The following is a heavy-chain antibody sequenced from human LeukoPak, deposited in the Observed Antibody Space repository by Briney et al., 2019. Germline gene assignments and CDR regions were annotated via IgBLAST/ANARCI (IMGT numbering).Heavy chain of an antibody. CDR2: ISSSSSYI. V-gene: IGHV3-21*01. Sequence: GGSLRLSCAASGFTFSSYSMNWVRQAPGKGLEWVSSISSSSSYIYYADSVKGRFTISRDNSKNTLYLQMNSLRAEDTAVYYCARVTVAYFDYWGQGTLVTVSS. CDR1: GFTFSSYS. J-gene: IGHJ4*02. CDR3: ARVTVAYFDY. D-gene: IGHD4-23*01.